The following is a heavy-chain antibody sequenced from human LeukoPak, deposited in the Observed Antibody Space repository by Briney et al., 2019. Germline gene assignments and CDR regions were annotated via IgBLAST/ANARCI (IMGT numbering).Heavy chain of an antibody. Sequence: PSEILSLTCTVSGDSVSSGYYYWSWTRQPPGKGLEWIGNIYYTGSTNYNPSLKSRVTISVDTSKNQFSLKLNSVTAADMAVYYCARNYYDSSGYYLFDAFDIWGQGTMVTVSS. J-gene: IGHJ3*02. CDR1: GDSVSSGYYY. D-gene: IGHD3-22*01. V-gene: IGHV4-61*01. CDR2: IYYTGST. CDR3: ARNYYDSSGYYLFDAFDI.